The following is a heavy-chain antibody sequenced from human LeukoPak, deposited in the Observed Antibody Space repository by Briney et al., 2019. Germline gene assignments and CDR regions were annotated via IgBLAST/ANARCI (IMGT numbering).Heavy chain of an antibody. Sequence: GRSLRLSCAASGLTFSNYWMDWVRQAPGKGLEGVANIKQDGSEKNYVDSVKGRFIISRDNAKNSLYLQMSTLRADDTAVYYCARDGFGTGSNWGQGTLVTVSS. CDR3: ARDGFGTGSN. CDR2: IKQDGSEK. J-gene: IGHJ4*02. V-gene: IGHV3-7*03. D-gene: IGHD3-16*01. CDR1: GLTFSNYW.